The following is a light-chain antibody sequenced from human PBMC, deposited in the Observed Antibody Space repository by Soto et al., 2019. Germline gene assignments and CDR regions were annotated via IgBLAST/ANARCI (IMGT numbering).Light chain of an antibody. V-gene: IGKV3-15*01. J-gene: IGKJ4*01. Sequence: VLTQSPGTLSLSPGERTTLSCRASQSISRYLAWYQQKPGQAPRLLIYGASTRATGIPARFSGSGSGTEFTLTISSLQSEDFAVYYCQQYNNWPLTFGGGTKVAIK. CDR3: QQYNNWPLT. CDR2: GAS. CDR1: QSISRY.